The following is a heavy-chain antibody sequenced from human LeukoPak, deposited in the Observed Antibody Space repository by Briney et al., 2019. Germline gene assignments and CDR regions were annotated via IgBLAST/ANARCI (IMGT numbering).Heavy chain of an antibody. J-gene: IGHJ5*02. CDR1: GGSISSSSYY. V-gene: IGHV4-39*07. D-gene: IGHD6-13*01. Sequence: SETLSLTCTVSGGSISSSSYYWGWIRQPPGKGLEWIGRIYYSGSTYYNPSLKSRVTISVDTSKNQFSLKLTSVTAADTAVYYCARGAKPLHSSSWPRWFDPWGQGTLVTVSS. CDR3: ARGAKPLHSSSWPRWFDP. CDR2: IYYSGST.